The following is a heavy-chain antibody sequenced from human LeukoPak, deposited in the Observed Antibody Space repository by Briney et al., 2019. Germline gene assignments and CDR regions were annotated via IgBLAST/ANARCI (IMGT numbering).Heavy chain of an antibody. J-gene: IGHJ4*02. CDR2: IYYSGSI. CDR3: ARVAMVRGGIDY. CDR1: GGSIGSSDYY. V-gene: IGHV4-39*01. D-gene: IGHD3-10*01. Sequence: SETLSLTCTLSGGSIGSSDYYWGWIRQPPGKGLEWIGSIYYSGSIYYNPSLKSRVTISIDTSKNQFSLKLSSVTAADTAVYCCARVAMVRGGIDYWGQGTLVTVSS.